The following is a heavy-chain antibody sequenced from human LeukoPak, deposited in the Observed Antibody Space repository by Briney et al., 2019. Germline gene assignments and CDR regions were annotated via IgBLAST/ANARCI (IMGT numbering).Heavy chain of an antibody. D-gene: IGHD6-19*01. V-gene: IGHV3-23*01. Sequence: PGGSLRLSCTASGFTLSSYEMSWIRQAPGKGLEWVSSIDYSGCDTHYADSVKGRFTISRDNCSLRGDDTAVYYCARNSGWYGVSWGQGTLVTVSS. CDR2: IDYSGCDT. J-gene: IGHJ4*02. CDR3: ARNSGWYGVS. CDR1: GFTLSSYE.